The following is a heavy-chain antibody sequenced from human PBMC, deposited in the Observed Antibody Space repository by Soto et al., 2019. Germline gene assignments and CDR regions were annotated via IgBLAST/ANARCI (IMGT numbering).Heavy chain of an antibody. CDR3: SYDSSRGDY. V-gene: IGHV3-15*01. CDR1: GFAFSRAW. Sequence: GGSLRLSCAASGFAFSRAWMSWVRQAPGKGLGWVGRLKSEAAGGTTDYAAPVKGRFTISREDSKNTPYLQMNSLKTDDTAVYYCSYDSSRGDYWGLGTLVTVSS. CDR2: LKSEAAGGTT. D-gene: IGHD3-22*01. J-gene: IGHJ4*02.